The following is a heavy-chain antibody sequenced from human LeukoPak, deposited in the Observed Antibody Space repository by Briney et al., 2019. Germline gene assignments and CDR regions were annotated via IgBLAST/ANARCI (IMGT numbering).Heavy chain of an antibody. CDR3: ASPQTAPGAFDI. D-gene: IGHD1-14*01. CDR1: GGTFSSYA. Sequence: SVKVSCKASGGTFSSYAISWVRQAPGQGLEWMGRIIPILGIANYAQKFQGRVTITADKSTSTAYMELSSLRSEDTAVYYCASPQTAPGAFDIRGQGTKVTVSS. V-gene: IGHV1-69*04. J-gene: IGHJ3*02. CDR2: IIPILGIA.